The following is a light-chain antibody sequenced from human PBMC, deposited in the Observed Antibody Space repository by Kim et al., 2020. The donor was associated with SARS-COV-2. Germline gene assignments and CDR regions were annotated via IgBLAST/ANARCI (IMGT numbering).Light chain of an antibody. J-gene: IGKJ5*01. CDR2: DAS. CDR1: QSVSSH. V-gene: IGKV3-11*01. CDR3: QQRSNWPPIT. Sequence: SPGESATLSCRASQSVSSHLAWYQQKRGQAPRLLIYDASNRATGIPARFSGSGSGTDFTLTISGLEPEDSAVYYCQQRSNWPPITFGQGTRLEIK.